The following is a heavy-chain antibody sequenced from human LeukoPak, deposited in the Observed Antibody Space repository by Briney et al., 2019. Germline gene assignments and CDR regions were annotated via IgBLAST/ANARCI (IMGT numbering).Heavy chain of an antibody. J-gene: IGHJ4*02. CDR1: GITFSRHG. CDR3: AREATWGEWYFDH. V-gene: IGHV3-30*03. CDR2: IADDGGVK. D-gene: IGHD3-3*01. Sequence: GGSLRLSCVVSGITFSRHGMDWVRQAPGKGLEWVAVIADDGGVKQYADSVKGRFTVSRGNSKSTLYLQMNGLSVEDTAIYYCAREATWGEWYFDHWGQGTPVTVSS.